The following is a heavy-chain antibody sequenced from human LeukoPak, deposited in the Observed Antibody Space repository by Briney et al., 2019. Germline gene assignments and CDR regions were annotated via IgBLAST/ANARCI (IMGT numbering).Heavy chain of an antibody. CDR1: GGSFSGYY. J-gene: IGHJ6*02. D-gene: IGHD1-14*01. V-gene: IGHV4-34*01. CDR3: ARVRNPKYYYYYGMDV. Sequence: SETLSHTCAVYGGSFSGYYWSWIRQPPGKGLEWIGEINHSGSTNYNPSLKSRVTISVDTSKNQFSLKLSSVTAADTAVNYCARVRNPKYYYYYGMDVWGQGTTVTVSS. CDR2: INHSGST.